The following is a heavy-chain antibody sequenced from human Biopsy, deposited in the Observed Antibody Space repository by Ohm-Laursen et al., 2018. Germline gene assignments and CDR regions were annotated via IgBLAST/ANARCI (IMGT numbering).Heavy chain of an antibody. J-gene: IGHJ4*02. D-gene: IGHD3-3*01. CDR3: AGLLQTDGDGFWSGYYDY. Sequence: ASVKVSCKGSGYTFTNHYIHWVRQAPGQGLEWMGIINPVGGSTNYAQKFQGRVTLTTDTSTSTVHMELRSLRSDDTAVYYCAGLLQTDGDGFWSGYYDYWGQGTLVTVSS. CDR1: GYTFTNHY. V-gene: IGHV1-46*01. CDR2: INPVGGST.